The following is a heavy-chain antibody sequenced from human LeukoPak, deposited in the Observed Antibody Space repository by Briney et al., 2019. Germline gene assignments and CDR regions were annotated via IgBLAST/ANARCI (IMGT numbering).Heavy chain of an antibody. Sequence: PGGSLRLSCAASGFTFINYGMHWVRQAPGKGQEWVAVISHDGSDECYADSVKGRFTISRDNSKSTLYLQMNSLRVEDTAMYYCADDYGANFDSWGQGTLVTVSS. J-gene: IGHJ4*02. D-gene: IGHD4-17*01. CDR1: GFTFINYG. V-gene: IGHV3-30*18. CDR2: ISHDGSDE. CDR3: ADDYGANFDS.